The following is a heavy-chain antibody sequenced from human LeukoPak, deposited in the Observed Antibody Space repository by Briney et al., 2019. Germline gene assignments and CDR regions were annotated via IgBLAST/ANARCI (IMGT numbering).Heavy chain of an antibody. CDR1: GGSISGDS. Sequence: SETLSLTCSVSGGSISGDSWTRIRQPPGKGLEWIGFISYTGNTNYYNPSLKSRVTMSVDTSMNQFSLKLSSVTAADTAVYYCARLGNCGNDCYAADYWGQGTLVTVSS. J-gene: IGHJ4*02. V-gene: IGHV4-59*08. CDR3: ARLGNCGNDCYAADY. D-gene: IGHD2-21*02. CDR2: ISYTGNT.